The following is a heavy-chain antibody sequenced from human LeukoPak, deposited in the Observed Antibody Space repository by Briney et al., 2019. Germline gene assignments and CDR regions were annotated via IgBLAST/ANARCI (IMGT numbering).Heavy chain of an antibody. J-gene: IGHJ4*02. CDR1: GGSISSGGYS. Sequence: SQTLSLTCAVSGGSISSGGYSWSWTRQPPGKGLEWIGYICHSGSTYYNPSLKSRVTISVKRSKNPFSLKLSSVTAADKAVYYCARYYGSGSYHFDYWGQGTLVTVSS. V-gene: IGHV4-30-2*01. CDR2: ICHSGST. CDR3: ARYYGSGSYHFDY. D-gene: IGHD3-10*01.